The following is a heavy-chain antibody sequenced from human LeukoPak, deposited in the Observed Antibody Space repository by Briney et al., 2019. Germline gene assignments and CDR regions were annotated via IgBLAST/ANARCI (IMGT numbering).Heavy chain of an antibody. CDR1: SGSISPYY. CDR3: TRGSIAYYYMDV. V-gene: IGHV4-59*01. J-gene: IGHJ6*03. Sequence: PSETLSLTCTVSSGSISPYYWSWIRQPPGRELEWIGYVSYSGSTNYNPSLKSRVTISLETSKNQFSLKLSSVTAADTAVYYCTRGSIAYYYMDVWGKGTTVTISS. D-gene: IGHD3-22*01. CDR2: VSYSGST.